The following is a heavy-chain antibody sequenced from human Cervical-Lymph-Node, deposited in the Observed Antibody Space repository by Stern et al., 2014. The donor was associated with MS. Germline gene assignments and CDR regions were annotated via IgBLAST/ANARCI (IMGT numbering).Heavy chain of an antibody. J-gene: IGHJ6*02. V-gene: IGHV1-69*01. CDR2: TIPIFGTA. CDR1: GGTFSSYA. CDR3: ARLGIAVAGPRFYGMDV. Sequence: VQLVQSGAEVKKPGSSVKVSCKASGGTFSSYAISWVRQAPGQGLEWMGGTIPIFGTANYAQKFQGRVTITADESTSTAYMELSSLRSEDTAVYYCARLGIAVAGPRFYGMDVWGQGTTVTVSS. D-gene: IGHD6-19*01.